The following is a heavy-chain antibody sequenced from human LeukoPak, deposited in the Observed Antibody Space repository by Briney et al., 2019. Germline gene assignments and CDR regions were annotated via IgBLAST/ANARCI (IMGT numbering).Heavy chain of an antibody. CDR3: ARGPRITMVRGGQWYYYMDV. Sequence: ASVKVSCKASGYTFTGYYMHWVRQAPGQGLEWMGLINPSGGSTDYAQKFQGRVTMTRDTSTSTVYMELSSLRSEDTAVYYCARGPRITMVRGGQWYYYMDVWGKGTTVTISS. CDR2: INPSGGST. V-gene: IGHV1-46*01. D-gene: IGHD3-10*01. J-gene: IGHJ6*03. CDR1: GYTFTGYY.